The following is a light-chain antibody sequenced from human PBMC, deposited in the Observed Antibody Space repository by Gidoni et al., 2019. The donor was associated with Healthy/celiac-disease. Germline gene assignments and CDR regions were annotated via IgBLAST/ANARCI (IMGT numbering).Light chain of an antibody. V-gene: IGKV3-20*01. CDR1: QSVSSSY. CDR3: QQYGSSPPWT. Sequence: DIVLTQSPGTLSLSSGARATLSCRASQSVSSSYLAWYQQKPGQAPRLLIYGASSRATGIPDRFSGSGSGTDFTLTISRLEPEDFAVYYCQQYGSSPPWTFGQGTKVEIK. J-gene: IGKJ1*01. CDR2: GAS.